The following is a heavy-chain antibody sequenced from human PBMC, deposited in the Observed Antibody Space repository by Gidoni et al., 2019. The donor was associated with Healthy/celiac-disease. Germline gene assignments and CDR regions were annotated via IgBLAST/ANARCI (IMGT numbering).Heavy chain of an antibody. CDR1: GCSISSSRYY. CDR2: IYYSGST. J-gene: IGHJ4*02. D-gene: IGHD3-3*01. CDR3: ARHFGVVIPFDY. Sequence: QLQLQESGPGLVKPSETLPLTRTVSGCSISSSRYYWGWIRQPPGKGLGWIGSIYYSGSTYYHPSLKGRVTISVDTSKNQFSLELSSVTAADTAVYYCARHFGVVIPFDYWGQGTLLTVSS. V-gene: IGHV4-39*01.